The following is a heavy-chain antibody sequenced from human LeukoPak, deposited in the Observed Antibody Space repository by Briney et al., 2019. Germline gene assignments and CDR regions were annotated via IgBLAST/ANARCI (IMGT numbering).Heavy chain of an antibody. CDR2: IYYSGST. CDR3: ASEGIVVVPAPSVPTGS. Sequence: EPSETLSLTCTVSGGSISSSSYYWGWIRQPPGKGLEWIGSIYYSGSTYYNPSLKSRVTISVDTSKNHFSLKLSSVTAADTAVYYCASEGIVVVPAPSVPTGSWGQGTLVTVSS. V-gene: IGHV4-39*02. CDR1: GGSISSSSYY. J-gene: IGHJ4*02. D-gene: IGHD2-2*01.